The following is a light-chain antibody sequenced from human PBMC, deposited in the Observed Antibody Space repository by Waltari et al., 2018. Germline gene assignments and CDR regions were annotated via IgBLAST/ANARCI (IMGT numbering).Light chain of an antibody. J-gene: IGKJ1*01. CDR3: MQSTKDPWT. CDR1: QSLLHSNGNTY. CDR2: KLT. Sequence: DIVMTQTPLSLPVTPGEPASISCRSSQSLLHSNGNTYLHWYLQKPGQSPRLLIYKLTNRESGVPDRFSGSGSGTDFTLKISRVEPEDDGVYYCMQSTKDPWTFGQGTKVEIK. V-gene: IGKV2-40*01.